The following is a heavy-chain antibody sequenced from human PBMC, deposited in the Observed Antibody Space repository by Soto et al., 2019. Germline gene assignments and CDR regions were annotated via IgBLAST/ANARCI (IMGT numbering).Heavy chain of an antibody. Sequence: LXLLGVACGFIVNRYAMNWVRQGPGKGLEWVSSISAGGGGTKYGDSVKGRFTISRDNSKNTLFLQMNSLRPEDTAVYYCEQVPHAAIVGTGPVNYWGQGTLVTVSS. D-gene: IGHD1-26*01. V-gene: IGHV3-23*01. CDR2: ISAGGGGT. CDR3: EQVPHAAIVGTGPVNY. CDR1: GFIVNRYA. J-gene: IGHJ4*02.